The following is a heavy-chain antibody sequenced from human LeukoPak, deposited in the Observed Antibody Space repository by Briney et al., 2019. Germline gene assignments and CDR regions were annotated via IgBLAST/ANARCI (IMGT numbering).Heavy chain of an antibody. CDR1: GFTFSSYA. J-gene: IGHJ4*02. CDR3: AKDPDWGYSSGWYDY. D-gene: IGHD6-19*01. CDR2: ISGSGGST. V-gene: IGHV3-23*01. Sequence: GXSLRLSCAASGFTFSSYAMSWVRQAPGKGLEWVSAISGSGGSTYYADSVKGRFTISRDNTKETVYLQMNSLRAEDTAVYYCAKDPDWGYSSGWYDYWGQGTLVTVSS.